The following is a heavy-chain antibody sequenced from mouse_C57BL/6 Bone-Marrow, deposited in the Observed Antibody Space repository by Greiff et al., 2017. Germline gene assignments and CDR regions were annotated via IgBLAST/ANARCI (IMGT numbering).Heavy chain of an antibody. CDR1: GFNIKDDY. V-gene: IGHV14-4*01. CDR3: TALDIKSH. Sequence: VQLKESGAELVRPGASVKLSCTASGFNIKDDYMHWVKQRPEQGLEWIGWIDPENGDTEYASKFQGKATITADTSSNTAYLQLSSLTSEDTAVYYCTALDIKSHWGQGTTLTVSS. D-gene: IGHD1-1*01. CDR2: IDPENGDT. J-gene: IGHJ2*01.